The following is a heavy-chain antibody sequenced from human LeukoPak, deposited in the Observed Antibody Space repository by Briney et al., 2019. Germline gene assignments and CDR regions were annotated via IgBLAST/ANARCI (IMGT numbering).Heavy chain of an antibody. CDR2: TYYRSKWYN. CDR1: GDSVSSNSAA. V-gene: IGHV6-1*01. CDR3: ARDRSGYYYVRYYYGMDV. J-gene: IGHJ6*02. Sequence: SQTLSLTCAISGDSVSSNSAAWNWIRQSPSRGLEWLGRTYYRSKWYNDCAVSVKSLITINQETSKNQFSLQLNSVTPEDTAVYYCARDRSGYYYVRYYYGMDVWGQGTTVTVSS. D-gene: IGHD3-22*01.